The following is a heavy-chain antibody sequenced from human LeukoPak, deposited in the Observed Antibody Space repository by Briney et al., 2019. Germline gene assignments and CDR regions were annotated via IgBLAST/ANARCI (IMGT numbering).Heavy chain of an antibody. CDR3: ARAYTYYYDSSGYYFGYNWFDP. V-gene: IGHV4-59*01. J-gene: IGHJ5*02. CDR2: IYYSGST. D-gene: IGHD3-22*01. Sequence: SETLSLTCTVSGGSISSYYWSWIRQPPGKGLEWIGYIYYSGSTKYNPSLKSRVTISVDTSKNQFSLKLSSVTAADTAVYYCARAYTYYYDSSGYYFGYNWFDPWGQGTLVTVSS. CDR1: GGSISSYY.